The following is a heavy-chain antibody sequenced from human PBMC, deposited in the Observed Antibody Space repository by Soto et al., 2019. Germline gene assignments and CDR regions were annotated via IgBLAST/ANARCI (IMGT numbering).Heavy chain of an antibody. J-gene: IGHJ1*01. CDR3: AIDLEGYCSSTSCYAGIEYFQH. V-gene: IGHV3-7*01. D-gene: IGHD2-2*01. CDR1: GFTFSSYW. CDR2: IKQDGSEK. Sequence: PGGSLRLSCAASGFTFSSYWMSWVRQAPGKGLEWVANIKQDGSEKYYVDSVKGRFTISRDNAKNSLYLQMNSLRAEDTAVYYCAIDLEGYCSSTSCYAGIEYFQHWGQGTLVTVSS.